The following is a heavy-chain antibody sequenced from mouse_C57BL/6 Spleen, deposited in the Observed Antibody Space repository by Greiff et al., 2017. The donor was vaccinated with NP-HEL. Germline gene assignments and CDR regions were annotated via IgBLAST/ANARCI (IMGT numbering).Heavy chain of an antibody. CDR2: IRSKSNNYAT. Sequence: DAGGGLVQPKGSLKLSCAASGFSFNTYAMNWVRQAPGKGLEWVARIRSKSNNYATYYADSVKDRFTISRDDSESMLYLQMNNLITEDTAMYYCVRRHYYGSSYGFYYAMDYWGKGTSVTVSS. D-gene: IGHD1-1*01. CDR1: GFSFNTYA. J-gene: IGHJ4*01. V-gene: IGHV10-1*01. CDR3: VRRHYYGSSYGFYYAMDY.